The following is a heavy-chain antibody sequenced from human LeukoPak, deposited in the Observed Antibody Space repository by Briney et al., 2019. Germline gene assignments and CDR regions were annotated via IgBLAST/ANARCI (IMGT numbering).Heavy chain of an antibody. CDR1: GFNFSNSD. D-gene: IGHD3-22*01. CDR3: ARQSAIIYDSSIFDVYYFDY. CDR2: IKQDGSEK. J-gene: IGHJ4*02. V-gene: IGHV3-7*01. Sequence: GESLRLSCAASGFNFSNSDMNWVRQAPGKGLEWVANIKQDGSEKYYVDSVKGRFTISRDNAKNSLYLQMNSLRAEDTAVYYCARQSAIIYDSSIFDVYYFDYWGQGTLVTVSS.